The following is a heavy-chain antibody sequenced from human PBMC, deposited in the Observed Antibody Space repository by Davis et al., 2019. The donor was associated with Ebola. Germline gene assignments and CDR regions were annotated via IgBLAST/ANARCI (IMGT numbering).Heavy chain of an antibody. V-gene: IGHV4-4*07. CDR2: IYISVTT. Sequence: MPSETLSLTCTVSGRSISTYHWSWIRQAAGKSLEWIGRIYISVTTNYNPSLKSRVTMSVDTSKNQFSLKLSSVTAADTAVYYCARVQRIVVVPAADNWFDPWGQGTLVTVSS. D-gene: IGHD2-2*01. CDR1: GRSISTYH. CDR3: ARVQRIVVVPAADNWFDP. J-gene: IGHJ5*02.